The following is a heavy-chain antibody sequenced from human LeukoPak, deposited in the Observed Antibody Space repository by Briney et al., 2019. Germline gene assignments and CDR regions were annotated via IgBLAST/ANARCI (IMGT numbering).Heavy chain of an antibody. V-gene: IGHV1-18*01. J-gene: IGHJ6*02. CDR1: GYTITSYG. CDR2: ISAYNGNT. Sequence: GASVKVSCKASGYTITSYGISWVRQAPGQGLEWMGWISAYNGNTNYAQKLQGRVTMTTDTSTSTAYMELRGLRSDNTAVYYCARDGSGRLATPQYYYGMDVWGQGTTVTVSS. D-gene: IGHD1-26*01. CDR3: ARDGSGRLATPQYYYGMDV.